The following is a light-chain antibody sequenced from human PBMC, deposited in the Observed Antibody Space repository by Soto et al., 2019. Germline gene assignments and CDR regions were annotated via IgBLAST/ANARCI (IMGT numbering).Light chain of an antibody. J-gene: IGKJ4*01. CDR2: WAS. Sequence: DIVMTQSPDSLAVSLGERATINCKSSQSVLYNGNNKNYLAWYQQKPGQPPKLLIYWASTRESGVPDRVSGSGSGTEFTLTISSLQAEDVAVYFCQQYYNSPLTFGGGTKVEIK. CDR1: QSVLYNGNNKNY. V-gene: IGKV4-1*01. CDR3: QQYYNSPLT.